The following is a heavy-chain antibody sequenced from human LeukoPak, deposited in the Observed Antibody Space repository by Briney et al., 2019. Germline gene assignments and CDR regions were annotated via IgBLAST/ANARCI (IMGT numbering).Heavy chain of an antibody. D-gene: IGHD1-1*01. CDR3: ATYMLRDNWNVHTFDS. V-gene: IGHV1-69*05. CDR1: GGTFITYT. CDR2: IIPNFGTA. Sequence: SVKVSCKASGGTFITYTINWVRQAPGQGLEWMGGIIPNFGTANYAQKFQGRITITTDDSTSTAYMELSSLRSEDTAVYYCATYMLRDNWNVHTFDSWGQGTLVTVSS. J-gene: IGHJ4*02.